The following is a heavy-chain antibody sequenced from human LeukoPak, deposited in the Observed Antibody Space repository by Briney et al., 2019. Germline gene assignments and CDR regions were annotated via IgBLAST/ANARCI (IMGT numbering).Heavy chain of an antibody. J-gene: IGHJ5*02. D-gene: IGHD6-13*01. Sequence: AHTLSLTCAVSGGSMSNSCWSWIRQPPGQGLEWIGHIYYSGGTRYNPSLNSRGTISGDMSKNQFSLKLSSVTAADAAVYYCASIATSLDWFDPWGQGTLVTVSS. CDR3: ASIATSLDWFDP. V-gene: IGHV4-59*07. CDR1: GGSMSNSC. CDR2: IYYSGGT.